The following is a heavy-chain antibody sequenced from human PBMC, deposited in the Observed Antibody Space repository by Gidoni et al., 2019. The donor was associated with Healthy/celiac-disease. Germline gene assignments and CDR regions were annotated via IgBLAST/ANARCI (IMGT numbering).Heavy chain of an antibody. D-gene: IGHD5-12*01. Sequence: EVQLLESAGGLVQPGGSLRLSCAAAGFTFSSYAMSWVRQAPGEGRELVSAISGSGGSTYYADSVKGRFTITRDNSKNTLYLQMNGLRAEDTAVYYCAKASRSGYDLPCFDYWGQGTLVTVSS. J-gene: IGHJ4*02. CDR2: ISGSGGST. V-gene: IGHV3-23*01. CDR3: AKASRSGYDLPCFDY. CDR1: GFTFSSYA.